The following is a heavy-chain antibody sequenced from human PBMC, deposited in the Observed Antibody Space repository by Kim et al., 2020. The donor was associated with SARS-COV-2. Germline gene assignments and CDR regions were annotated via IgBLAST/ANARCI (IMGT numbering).Heavy chain of an antibody. CDR3: ARDRIGYCSSTSCSLHFDY. CDR2: TYYSGST. CDR1: GGSINSYS. Sequence: SETLSLTCTVSGGSINSYSWSWIRQPPGKGLEWIGYTYYSGSTNYNPSLKSRDTISVDTSKNQFSLKLSSVTAADTAVYYCARDRIGYCSSTSCSLHFDYWGQGTLVTVSS. V-gene: IGHV4-59*01. J-gene: IGHJ4*02. D-gene: IGHD2-2*01.